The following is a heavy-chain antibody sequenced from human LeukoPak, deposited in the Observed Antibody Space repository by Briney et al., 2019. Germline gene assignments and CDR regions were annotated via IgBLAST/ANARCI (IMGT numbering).Heavy chain of an antibody. V-gene: IGHV1-18*01. Sequence: ASVKVSCKASGYTFTSYGISWVRQAPGQGLEWMGWISGYNGNTKYAQKIQGRVTMTTDTATSTAYMELRSLRSDDTAVYYCARDHYGDYEFPFDPWGQGTLVTVSS. CDR1: GYTFTSYG. CDR3: ARDHYGDYEFPFDP. D-gene: IGHD4-17*01. CDR2: ISGYNGNT. J-gene: IGHJ5*02.